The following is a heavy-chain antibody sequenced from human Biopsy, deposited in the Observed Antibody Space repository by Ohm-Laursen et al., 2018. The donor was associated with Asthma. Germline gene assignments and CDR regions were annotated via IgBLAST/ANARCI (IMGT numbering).Heavy chain of an antibody. V-gene: IGHV4-61*01. J-gene: IGHJ4*02. CDR2: IYYSGST. CDR1: GGSVSSGSYY. CDR3: ARERAGYYGSGSYLGY. D-gene: IGHD3-10*01. Sequence: SDTLSLTCAVSGGSVSSGSYYWSWIRQPPGKGLEWIGYIYYSGSTNYNPSLKSRVTISVDTSKNQFSLKLSSVTAADTAVYYCARERAGYYGSGSYLGYWGQGTLVTVPS.